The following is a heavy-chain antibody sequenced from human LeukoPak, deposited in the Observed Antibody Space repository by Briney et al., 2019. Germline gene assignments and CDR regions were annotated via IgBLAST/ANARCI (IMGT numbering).Heavy chain of an antibody. CDR3: ASPGRFLEWLLLDY. J-gene: IGHJ4*02. V-gene: IGHV3-23*01. Sequence: GGSLRLSCAASGFTFSSSAMSWVRQAPGKGLEWVSAISNNGGYTYYADSVQGRFTISRDNSKSTLCLQMNSLRAEDTAVYYCASPGRFLEWLLLDYWSQGTLVTVSS. CDR2: ISNNGGYT. CDR1: GFTFSSSA. D-gene: IGHD3-3*01.